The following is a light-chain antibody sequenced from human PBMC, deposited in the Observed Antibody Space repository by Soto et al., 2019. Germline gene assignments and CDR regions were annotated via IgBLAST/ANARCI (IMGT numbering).Light chain of an antibody. CDR1: SGHSNYA. V-gene: IGLV4-69*01. J-gene: IGLJ1*01. Sequence: QAVVTQSPSASPSLGASVKLTCTLSSGHSNYAIAWHQQQPEKGPRYLMKVNSDGSHRKGDGIPDRFSGSSSGAQRYLTISSLQSEDEADYYCQTWGTGIRVFGTGTKLTVL. CDR2: VNSDGSH. CDR3: QTWGTGIRV.